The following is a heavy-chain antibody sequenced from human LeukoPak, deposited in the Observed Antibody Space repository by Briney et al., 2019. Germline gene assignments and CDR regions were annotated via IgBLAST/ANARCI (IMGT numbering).Heavy chain of an antibody. CDR3: TRDGHGDGFMSGYSYFGMGV. D-gene: IGHD3-3*01. CDR2: ITIRSNFI. V-gene: IGHV3-21*06. CDR1: GFSLSSYS. J-gene: IGHJ6*02. Sequence: GGSLRLSCAASGFSLSSYSMNWVRQAPGKGLEWVSSITIRSNFIYYADSVRGRFTISRDNAKSSLFLQMNNLRAEDTAVYFCTRDGHGDGFMSGYSYFGMGVWGQGTTVTVSS.